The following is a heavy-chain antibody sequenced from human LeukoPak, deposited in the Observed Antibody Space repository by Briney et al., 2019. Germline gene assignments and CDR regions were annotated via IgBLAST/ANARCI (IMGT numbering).Heavy chain of an antibody. D-gene: IGHD6-13*01. V-gene: IGHV3-33*01. J-gene: IGHJ4*02. CDR1: GLTFSRHG. Sequence: GGSLRLSYAASGLTFSRHGVQWVRKAPGKGLEWVAVIWYEGSNKYYADSVKGRFTISRDNSKNTLYLDMNSLRSEDTAVYYCASGQQLVSFVYWGQGTLVTVSS. CDR2: IWYEGSNK. CDR3: ASGQQLVSFVY.